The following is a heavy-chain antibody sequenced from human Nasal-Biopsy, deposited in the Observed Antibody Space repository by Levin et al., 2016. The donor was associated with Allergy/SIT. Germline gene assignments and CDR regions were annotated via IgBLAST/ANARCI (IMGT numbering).Heavy chain of an antibody. Sequence: GESLKISCAASGFSFSSAWMSWVRHAPGKGLEWVGRIRNDGTTEYAAPVKGRFTISRDDSAGTVHLQMSSLKTEDTAVYYCVADVPTPMSQTDYWGQGTLVTVSS. D-gene: IGHD4-17*01. CDR3: VADVPTPMSQTDY. CDR1: GFSFSSAW. V-gene: IGHV3-15*01. J-gene: IGHJ4*02. CDR2: IRNDGTT.